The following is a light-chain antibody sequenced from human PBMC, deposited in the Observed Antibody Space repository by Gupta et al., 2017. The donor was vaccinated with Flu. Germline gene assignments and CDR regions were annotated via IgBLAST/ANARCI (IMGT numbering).Light chain of an antibody. CDR3: QQDRSSPWT. CDR2: KAS. Sequence: PSTLSASVGDRVTITCRASQTIDSWLAWYQKKPVRAPKSLIYKASSLETGVPSRFSGSGSGTEFSLTISMLHPDDFATYYCQQDRSSPWTFGQGTKVEIK. CDR1: QTIDSW. J-gene: IGKJ1*01. V-gene: IGKV1-5*03.